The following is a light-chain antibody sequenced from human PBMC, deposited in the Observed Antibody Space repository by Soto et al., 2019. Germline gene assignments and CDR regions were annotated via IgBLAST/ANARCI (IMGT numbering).Light chain of an antibody. CDR3: AAWDDSLSGQGV. Sequence: QSVLTQPPSASGTPGQRVTISCSGSSSNIGSNYVYWYQQLPGTAPKLLIYSNNQRPSGVPDRFSGSKSGTSASLAISGLRSEDEADYYCAAWDDSLSGQGVFGGGTKRTVL. CDR2: SNN. J-gene: IGLJ2*01. CDR1: SSNIGSNY. V-gene: IGLV1-47*02.